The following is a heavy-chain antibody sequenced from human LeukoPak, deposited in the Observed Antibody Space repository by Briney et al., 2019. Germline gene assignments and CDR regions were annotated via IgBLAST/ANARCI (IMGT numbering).Heavy chain of an antibody. CDR3: AKSGGGEFPALLGYFDY. Sequence: GGSLRLSCAASGFTFSTYSMYWVRQAPGKGLEWVAFIRYDGSNKYYADSVKGRFTISRDNSKNTLYLQMNSLRAEDTAVYYCAKSGGGEFPALLGYFDYWGQGTLVTVSS. V-gene: IGHV3-30*02. CDR1: GFTFSTYS. J-gene: IGHJ4*02. D-gene: IGHD3-16*01. CDR2: IRYDGSNK.